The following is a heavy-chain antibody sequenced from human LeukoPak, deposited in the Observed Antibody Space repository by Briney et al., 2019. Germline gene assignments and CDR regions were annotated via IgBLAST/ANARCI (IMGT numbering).Heavy chain of an antibody. V-gene: IGHV3-23*01. CDR1: GFTFSSYA. D-gene: IGHD5-12*01. Sequence: PGGSLRLSCAASGFTFSSYAMSWVRQAPGKGLDWASAISGSGSSTYYADSVKGRFTISRDNSKNTLYLQMNSLRAEDTAVYYCAKDFSGYDTCDYWGQGTLVTVSS. CDR3: AKDFSGYDTCDY. J-gene: IGHJ4*02. CDR2: ISGSGSST.